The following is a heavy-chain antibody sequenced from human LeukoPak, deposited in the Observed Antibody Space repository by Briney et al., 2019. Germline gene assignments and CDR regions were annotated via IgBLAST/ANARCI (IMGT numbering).Heavy chain of an antibody. CDR3: ARHDSSLDYADY. J-gene: IGHJ4*02. CDR1: GGSISSSSYH. Sequence: SETLSLTCSVSGGSISSSSYHWDWIRQPPGQGLEWIGGIYSSGSTSYNPSLKSRVTMSVDTSKNQFSLKLSSVTAADTAMYYCARHDSSLDYADYWGQGTLVTVSS. V-gene: IGHV4-39*01. CDR2: IYSSGST. D-gene: IGHD3-22*01.